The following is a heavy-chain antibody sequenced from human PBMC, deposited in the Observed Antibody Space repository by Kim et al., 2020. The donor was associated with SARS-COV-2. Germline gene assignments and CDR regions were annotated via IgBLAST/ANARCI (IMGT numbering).Heavy chain of an antibody. V-gene: IGHV3-30-3*01. CDR1: GFIFSTYA. CDR3: ARGGYSARPNEEYFPE. J-gene: IGHJ1*01. Sequence: GGSLRLSCAASGFIFSTYAMHWVRQAPGKGLEWVAVISYEGSYKNYADSVRGRFIISRDNFENTLYLEMNSLGADDTAVYYCARGGYSARPNEEYFPEWG. D-gene: IGHD1-26*01. CDR2: ISYEGSYK.